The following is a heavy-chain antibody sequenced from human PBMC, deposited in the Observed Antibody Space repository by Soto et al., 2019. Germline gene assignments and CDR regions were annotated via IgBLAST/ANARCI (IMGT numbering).Heavy chain of an antibody. D-gene: IGHD2-2*01. CDR2: ISSSGSTI. Sequence: GESLKISCAASGFTFSDYYMSWIRQAPGKGLEWVSYISSSGSTIYYADSVKGRFTISRDNAKNSLYLQMNSLRAEDTAVYYCARVVVPAAITTDYYYYYMDVWGKGTTVTVSS. CDR1: GFTFSDYY. V-gene: IGHV3-11*01. CDR3: ARVVVPAAITTDYYYYYMDV. J-gene: IGHJ6*03.